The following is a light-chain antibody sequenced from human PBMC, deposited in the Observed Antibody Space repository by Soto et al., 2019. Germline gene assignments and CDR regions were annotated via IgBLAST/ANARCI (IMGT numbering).Light chain of an antibody. CDR3: QQSYMEPIT. CDR2: DAS. Sequence: DLQMTQSPSSLSASVGNRVTITCRASQSISTYLNWYQKKPGKAPNLLIYDASRLQSGVPSRFSGSLGGTDFTLTISSVRPEYFETYFCQQSYMEPITFGQGTQLEI. V-gene: IGKV1-39*01. J-gene: IGKJ5*01. CDR1: QSISTY.